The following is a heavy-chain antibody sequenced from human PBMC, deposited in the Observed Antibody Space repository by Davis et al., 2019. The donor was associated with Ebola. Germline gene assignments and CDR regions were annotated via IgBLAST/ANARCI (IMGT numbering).Heavy chain of an antibody. J-gene: IGHJ4*02. V-gene: IGHV1-69*13. D-gene: IGHD3-22*01. CDR3: ARDRYSDGSGYFFEQSH. Sequence: SVKVSCKASGGTFNKYAISWVRQAPGQGLDWMGGIIPVSGVPKYAQDFQGRVTITADESTSTAYMELSSLRSEDTAMYYCARDRYSDGSGYFFEQSHWGQGTLVTVSS. CDR1: GGTFNKYA. CDR2: IIPVSGVP.